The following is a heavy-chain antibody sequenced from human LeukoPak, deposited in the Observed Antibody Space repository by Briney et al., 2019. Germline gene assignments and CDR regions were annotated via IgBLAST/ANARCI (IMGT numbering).Heavy chain of an antibody. Sequence: ASVKISCKASGYTFTSYDINWVRQATGQGLEWMGWMNPNSGNTGYAQKFQGRVTMTRNTSISTAYMELSSLRSEDTAVYYCARGKWELPVPRAFDIWGQGTMVTVSS. J-gene: IGHJ3*02. CDR2: MNPNSGNT. CDR1: GYTFTSYD. D-gene: IGHD1-26*01. V-gene: IGHV1-8*02. CDR3: ARGKWELPVPRAFDI.